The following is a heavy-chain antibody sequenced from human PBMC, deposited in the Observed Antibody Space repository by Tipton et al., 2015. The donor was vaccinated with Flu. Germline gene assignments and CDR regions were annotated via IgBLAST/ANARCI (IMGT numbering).Heavy chain of an antibody. CDR2: INHSGNT. D-gene: IGHD4-11*01. Sequence: GLVKPSETLSLTCDVSGFSISGYYWGWIRQPPGRGLEWSGNINHSGNTYHNPSLKSRVTISVDTSKNQFSLKLSAVTAADTAVYYCARRDFSNYVSDPKSWCGRWGQGTLVAVSS. CDR3: ARRDFSNYVSDPKSWCGR. V-gene: IGHV4-38-2*01. CDR1: GFSISGYY. J-gene: IGHJ5*02.